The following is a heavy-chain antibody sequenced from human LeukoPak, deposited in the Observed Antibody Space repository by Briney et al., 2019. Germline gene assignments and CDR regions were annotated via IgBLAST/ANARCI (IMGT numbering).Heavy chain of an antibody. D-gene: IGHD2-21*02. V-gene: IGHV5-51*01. Sequence: GESLKTSCKGSGYRFTSYWIGWVRQMPGKGLEWMGIIYPGDSDTRYSPSFQGQVTISADKSISTAYLQWSSLKASDTAMYYCARLTYCGGDCYSGAFDIWGQGTMVTVSS. CDR2: IYPGDSDT. CDR3: ARLTYCGGDCYSGAFDI. CDR1: GYRFTSYW. J-gene: IGHJ3*02.